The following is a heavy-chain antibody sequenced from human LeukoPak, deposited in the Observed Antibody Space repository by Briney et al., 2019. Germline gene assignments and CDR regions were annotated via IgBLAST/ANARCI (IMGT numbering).Heavy chain of an antibody. CDR2: INAGNGNT. J-gene: IGHJ5*02. D-gene: IGHD4-17*01. Sequence: ASVKVSCKASGYTFTSYAMHWVRQAPGQRLEWMGWINAGNGNTKYSQKFQGRVTITRDTSASTAYMELSSLRSEDTAVYYCARVVPDDYGDYSWFDPWGQGTLVTVSS. V-gene: IGHV1-3*01. CDR3: ARVVPDDYGDYSWFDP. CDR1: GYTFTSYA.